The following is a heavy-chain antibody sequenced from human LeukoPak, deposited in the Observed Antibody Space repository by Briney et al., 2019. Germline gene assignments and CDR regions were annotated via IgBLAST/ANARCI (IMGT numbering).Heavy chain of an antibody. Sequence: ASVKVSCKASGDTFTSYYMHWVRQAPGQGLEWMGIINPSGGSTSYAQKFQGRVTMTRDTSTSTVYMELSSLRSEDTAVYHCPRAQLWSQYYFAYWGQGNLVTVSS. CDR1: GDTFTSYY. CDR3: PRAQLWSQYYFAY. V-gene: IGHV1-46*01. D-gene: IGHD5-18*01. CDR2: INPSGGST. J-gene: IGHJ4*02.